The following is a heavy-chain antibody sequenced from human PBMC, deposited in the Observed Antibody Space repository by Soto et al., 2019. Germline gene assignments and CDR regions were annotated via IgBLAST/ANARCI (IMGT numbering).Heavy chain of an antibody. CDR3: ARDSGNYGSGSFAH. D-gene: IGHD3-10*01. J-gene: IGHJ4*02. CDR1: GFTLSSYA. V-gene: IGHV3-23*01. Sequence: GGSLRLSCAASGFTLSSYAMSWVRQAPGKGLEWVSALSGTGDSADYANSVKGRFTISRDDSKTTLYLQMRSLRAEDTAIYYCARDSGNYGSGSFAHWGQGTRVTVS. CDR2: LSGTGDSA.